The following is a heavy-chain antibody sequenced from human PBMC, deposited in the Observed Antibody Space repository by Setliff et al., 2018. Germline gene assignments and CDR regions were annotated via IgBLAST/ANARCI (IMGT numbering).Heavy chain of an antibody. Sequence: GGSLRLSCAASGFTFSRYSMTWVRQAPGKGLEWVSSISKSSSYIYYADSVKGRFAVSRDNADNSLYLQMNSLRAEDTAVYYCARDEGYFDTSGYPDNWGQGTLVTAPQ. D-gene: IGHD3-22*01. CDR1: GFTFSRYS. J-gene: IGHJ4*02. CDR3: ARDEGYFDTSGYPDN. CDR2: ISKSSSYI. V-gene: IGHV3-21*01.